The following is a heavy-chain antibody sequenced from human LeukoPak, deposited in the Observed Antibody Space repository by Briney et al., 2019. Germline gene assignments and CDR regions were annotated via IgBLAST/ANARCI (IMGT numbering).Heavy chain of an antibody. V-gene: IGHV4-39*01. CDR1: GGSISSSSYY. D-gene: IGHD2-2*01. CDR2: IYYSGST. CDR3: ASWGWGDIVVVPAATDAFDI. J-gene: IGHJ3*02. Sequence: SETLSLTCTVSGGSISSSSYYWGWIRQPPGKGREGIVSIYYSGSTYYTPSLKRRVTIRVDTSKNQFSLKLSSVTAAETAVYYCASWGWGDIVVVPAATDAFDIWGQGTMVTVSS.